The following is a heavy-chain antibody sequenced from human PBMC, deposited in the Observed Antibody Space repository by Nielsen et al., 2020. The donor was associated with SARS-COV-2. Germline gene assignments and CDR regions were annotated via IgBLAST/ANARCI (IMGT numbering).Heavy chain of an antibody. CDR3: ARVGDYGGIVDY. J-gene: IGHJ4*02. V-gene: IGHV3-11*05. D-gene: IGHD4-23*01. Sequence: GSLRLSCAASGFTFSDYYMSWIRQAPGKGLEWVSYISSSSSYTNYADSVKGRFTISRDNAKNSLYLQMNSLRAEDTAVYYCARVGDYGGIVDYWGQGTLVTVSS. CDR2: ISSSSSYT. CDR1: GFTFSDYY.